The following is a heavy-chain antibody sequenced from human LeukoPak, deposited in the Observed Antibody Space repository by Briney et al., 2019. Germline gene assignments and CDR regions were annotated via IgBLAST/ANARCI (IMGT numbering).Heavy chain of an antibody. V-gene: IGHV3-30-3*01. D-gene: IGHD4-11*01. CDR1: GFTFSSYA. CDR2: ISYDGSNK. J-gene: IGHJ4*02. CDR3: ARDKSNGLEISFDY. Sequence: GGSLRLSCAASGFTFSSYAMHWVRQAPGKGLEWVAVISYDGSNKYYADSVKGRFTISRDNSKNTLYLQMNSLRAEDTAVYYCARDKSNGLEISFDYWGQGTLVTVSS.